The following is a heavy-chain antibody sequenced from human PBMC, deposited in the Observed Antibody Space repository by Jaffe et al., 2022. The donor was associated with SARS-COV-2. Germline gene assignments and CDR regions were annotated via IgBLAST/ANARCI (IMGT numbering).Heavy chain of an antibody. D-gene: IGHD3-10*01. CDR3: ARDWMGPYNVNCFDP. J-gene: IGHJ5*02. Sequence: EEQLLESGGGLVQPGGSLRLSCAASGFNFSSYAMSWVRQAPGKGMEWVSGITGSGDTTYYADSVKGRFTVSRDTSKGTLFLQMSSLRAEDTAVYYCARDWMGPYNVNCFDPWGQGTLVSVSS. V-gene: IGHV3-23*01. CDR1: GFNFSSYA. CDR2: ITGSGDTT.